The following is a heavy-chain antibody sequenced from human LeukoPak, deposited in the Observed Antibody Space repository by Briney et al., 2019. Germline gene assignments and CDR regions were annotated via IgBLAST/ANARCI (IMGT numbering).Heavy chain of an antibody. CDR2: IYPGDSDT. CDR1: GYSFSSYW. CDR3: ARQQHEGSGWYCSGY. V-gene: IGHV5-51*01. D-gene: IGHD6-19*01. J-gene: IGHJ4*02. Sequence: GQSLKISCKGSGYSFSSYWIGWVRQMPGKGLEWMGIIYPGDSDTRYSPSFQGQVTISADKSINTAYLQWSSLKASDTAMYYCARQQHEGSGWYCSGYWGQGTLVTVSP.